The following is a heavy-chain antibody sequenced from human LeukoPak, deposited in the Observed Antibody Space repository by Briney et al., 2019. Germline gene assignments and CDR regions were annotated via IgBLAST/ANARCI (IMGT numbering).Heavy chain of an antibody. D-gene: IGHD6-6*01. CDR1: GFSLSTSGVC. V-gene: IGHV2-70*13. J-gene: IGHJ4*02. CDR2: IDWDDEK. Sequence: SGPALVKPTQTLTLTCTLSGFSLSTSGVCVSWIRQPPGKALEWLALIDWDDEKFYRTSLKTRLTISKDTSKNQAVLTVTNMDPADTATYYCARTGPVPALYYFDYWGQGTLVAVSS. CDR3: ARTGPVPALYYFDY.